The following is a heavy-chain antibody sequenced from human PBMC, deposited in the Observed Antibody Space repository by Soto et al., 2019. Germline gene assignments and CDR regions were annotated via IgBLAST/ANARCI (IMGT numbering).Heavy chain of an antibody. CDR3: ARGRGLAARPQHLDH. Sequence: QVQLVESGGGVVQPGGSLRLSCATSGFLSSGYAMHWVRQTPGKGLEWVAVISYDGKEKYYADSAEGRFTISRESSGVTLYLQMSSLRVEDTAVYYCARGRGLAARPQHLDHWGQGTLVTVSS. V-gene: IGHV3-30*04. CDR2: ISYDGKEK. CDR1: GFLSSGYA. D-gene: IGHD6-6*01. J-gene: IGHJ4*02.